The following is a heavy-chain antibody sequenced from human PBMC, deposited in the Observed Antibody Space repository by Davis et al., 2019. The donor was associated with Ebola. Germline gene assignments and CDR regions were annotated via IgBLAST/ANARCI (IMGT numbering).Heavy chain of an antibody. Sequence: GESPKISRAASGFTLSSYGMHWVRQAPGKGLEWVAVISYDGSNKYYADSVKGRFTISRDNSKNTLYLQMNSLRAEDTAVYYCAKKSWPEFDPWGQGTLVTVSS. CDR1: GFTLSSYG. V-gene: IGHV3-30*18. CDR2: ISYDGSNK. D-gene: IGHD5-24*01. J-gene: IGHJ5*02. CDR3: AKKSWPEFDP.